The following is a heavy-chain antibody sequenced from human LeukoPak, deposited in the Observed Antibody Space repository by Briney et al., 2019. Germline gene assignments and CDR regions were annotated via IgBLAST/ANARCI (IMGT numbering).Heavy chain of an antibody. CDR3: ARDNRGNPDY. J-gene: IGHJ4*02. CDR1: GFTFSTFA. CDR2: ISYDGSNK. D-gene: IGHD7-27*01. Sequence: GGSLRLSCAASGFTFSTFALHWVRQAPGKGLEWVALISYDGSNKYYADSVKGRFTISRDNSKNTLYLQVNSLRAEDTAVYYCARDNRGNPDYWGQGTLVTVSS. V-gene: IGHV3-30-3*01.